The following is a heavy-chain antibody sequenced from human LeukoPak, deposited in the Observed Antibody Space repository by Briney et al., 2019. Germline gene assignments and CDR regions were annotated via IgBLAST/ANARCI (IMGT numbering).Heavy chain of an antibody. CDR1: GFSFSSYG. V-gene: IGHV3-30*18. CDR3: AKDQRWPQLGALFDY. Sequence: GGSLRLSCAASGFSFSSYGMHWVRQAPGKGLEWVAVISYDGSNKYYADSVKGRFTISRDNSKNTLYLQMNSLRAEDTAVYYCAKDQRWPQLGALFDYWGQGTLVTVSS. D-gene: IGHD5-24*01. CDR2: ISYDGSNK. J-gene: IGHJ4*02.